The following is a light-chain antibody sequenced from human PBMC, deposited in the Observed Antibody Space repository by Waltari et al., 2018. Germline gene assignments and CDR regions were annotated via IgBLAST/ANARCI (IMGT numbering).Light chain of an antibody. CDR2: WAS. J-gene: IGKJ2*01. CDR1: QSLLYNSNNKNY. V-gene: IGKV4-1*01. Sequence: DIVMTQYPDSLAVSLGEKATINCKSNQSLLYNSNNKNYLAWYQQKPGQPLKLFFYWASSRESGVPDRFSGSGSGTDFTLTIGSLQAEDVAVYYCQQYYTAPYTFGQGTKLEIK. CDR3: QQYYTAPYT.